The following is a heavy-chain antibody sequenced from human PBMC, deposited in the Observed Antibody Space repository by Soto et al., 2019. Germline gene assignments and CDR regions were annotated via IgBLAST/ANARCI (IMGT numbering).Heavy chain of an antibody. V-gene: IGHV4-59*01. Sequence: LSLTCTVSGGSIISGYWSWIRQPPGKGLEWIGYISYSGNTNYNPSLKSRVTMSVDTPKNQFSLRLSSVTTADTAVYYCAGLRGYAGSPIDHWGQGTLVTVSS. CDR2: ISYSGNT. J-gene: IGHJ5*02. D-gene: IGHD2-15*01. CDR1: GGSIISGY. CDR3: AGLRGYAGSPIDH.